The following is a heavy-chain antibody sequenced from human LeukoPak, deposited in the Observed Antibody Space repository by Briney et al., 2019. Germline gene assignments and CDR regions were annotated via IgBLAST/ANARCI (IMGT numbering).Heavy chain of an antibody. V-gene: IGHV4-30-2*01. CDR1: GGSISSGGYS. Sequence: SQTLSLTCAVSGGSISSGGYSWSWIRQPPGKGLEWIGYIYHSGSTYYNPALRGRVTISVDTSKNQFSLRLRSVTAADTAVYYCARDWGFGELLTWLDPWGQGTLVTVSS. J-gene: IGHJ5*02. D-gene: IGHD3-10*01. CDR2: IYHSGST. CDR3: ARDWGFGELLTWLDP.